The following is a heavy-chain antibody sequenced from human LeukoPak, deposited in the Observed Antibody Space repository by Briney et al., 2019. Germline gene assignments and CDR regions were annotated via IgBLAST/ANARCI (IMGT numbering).Heavy chain of an antibody. CDR3: ARGPYGDPFDY. V-gene: IGHV3-23*01. J-gene: IGHJ4*02. CDR1: GFTFSSYA. Sequence: GGSLRLSCAASGFTFSSYAMSWVRQAPGKGLEWVSGISPSGGSTYYADSVKGRFTISRDNAKNSLYLQMNSLRAEDTAVYYCARGPYGDPFDYWGQGTLVTVSS. CDR2: ISPSGGST. D-gene: IGHD4-17*01.